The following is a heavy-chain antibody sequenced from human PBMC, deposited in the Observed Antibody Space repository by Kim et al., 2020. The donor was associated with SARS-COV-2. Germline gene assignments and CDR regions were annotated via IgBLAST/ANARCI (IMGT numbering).Heavy chain of an antibody. Sequence: ASVKVSCKVSGYTLTELSMHWVRQAPGKGLEWMGGFDPEDGETIYAQKLQGRVIMTEDTSTDTAYMELSSLRSEDTAVYYCATGLAVAATVHAYHDCFGMDVWGQGTTVTVSS. CDR1: GYTLTELS. J-gene: IGHJ6*02. CDR3: ATGLAVAATVHAYHDCFGMDV. CDR2: FDPEDGET. D-gene: IGHD6-19*01. V-gene: IGHV1-24*01.